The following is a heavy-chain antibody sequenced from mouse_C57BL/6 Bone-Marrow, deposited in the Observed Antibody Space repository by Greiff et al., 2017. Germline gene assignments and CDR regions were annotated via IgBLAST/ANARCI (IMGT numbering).Heavy chain of an antibody. J-gene: IGHJ3*01. V-gene: IGHV5-6*01. CDR3: ARHGSDGYFP. Sequence: EVKLVESGGDLVKPGGSLKLSCAASGFTFSSYGMSWVRQTPDKRLEWVATISSGGSYTYYPDSVKGRLTISRDNAKNTLYLQMSSLKSEDTAMYYCARHGSDGYFPWGQGTLVTVSA. CDR2: ISSGGSYT. D-gene: IGHD2-3*01. CDR1: GFTFSSYG.